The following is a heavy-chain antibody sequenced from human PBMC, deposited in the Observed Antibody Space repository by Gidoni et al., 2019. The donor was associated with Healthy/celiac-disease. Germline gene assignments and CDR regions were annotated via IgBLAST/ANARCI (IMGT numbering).Heavy chain of an antibody. V-gene: IGHV3-30*01. CDR3: ARIAVAGTVALNWFDP. CDR1: GFTFSSYA. D-gene: IGHD6-19*01. Sequence: QVQLVESGGGVVQPGRSLRLSGAASGFTFSSYAMHWVRQAPGKGLEWGAVISYDGSNKYYADSVKGRFTISRDNSKNTLYLQMNSLRAEDTAVYYCARIAVAGTVALNWFDPWGQGTLVTVSS. J-gene: IGHJ5*02. CDR2: ISYDGSNK.